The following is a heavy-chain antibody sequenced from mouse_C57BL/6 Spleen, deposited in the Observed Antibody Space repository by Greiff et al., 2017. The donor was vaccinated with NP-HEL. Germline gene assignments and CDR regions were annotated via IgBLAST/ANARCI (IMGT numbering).Heavy chain of an antibody. J-gene: IGHJ4*01. CDR2: IDPEDGDT. D-gene: IGHD1-1*01. CDR1: GFNIKDYY. Sequence: QLQQSGAELVRPGASVKLSCTASGFNIKDYYMHWVKQRPEQGLVWIGRIDPEDGDTEYAPKFQGKATMTADTSSNTAYLQLSSLTSEDTAFYYCTVYYYGSSAMDYWGQGTSVTVSS. CDR3: TVYYYGSSAMDY. V-gene: IGHV14-1*01.